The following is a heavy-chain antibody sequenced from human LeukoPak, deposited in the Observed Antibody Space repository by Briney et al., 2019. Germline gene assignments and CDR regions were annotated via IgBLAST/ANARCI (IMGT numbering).Heavy chain of an antibody. CDR3: ARGRYGSGVYYFDY. J-gene: IGHJ4*02. Sequence: SRDNSKNTLYLQMNSLRAEDTAVYYCARGRYGSGVYYFDYWGQGTLVTVSS. D-gene: IGHD3-10*01. V-gene: IGHV3-30*07.